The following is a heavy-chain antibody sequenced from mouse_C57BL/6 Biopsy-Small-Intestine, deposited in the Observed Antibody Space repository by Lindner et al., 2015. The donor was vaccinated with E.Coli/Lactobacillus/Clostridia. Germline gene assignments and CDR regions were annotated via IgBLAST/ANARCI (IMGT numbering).Heavy chain of an antibody. D-gene: IGHD2-12*01. J-gene: IGHJ4*01. CDR2: ISGYNGAT. V-gene: IGHV1-7*01. Sequence: SVKVSCKASGYTFSYYGISWVRQAPGQGLEWMGWISGYNGATNYAQKLQGRVTMTTDTSTSTAYMELSSLRFEDTAVYYCARDPYCATTNCNAGDWSDPWGQGTLVTVSS. CDR1: GYTFSYYG. CDR3: ARDPYCATTNCNAGDWSDP.